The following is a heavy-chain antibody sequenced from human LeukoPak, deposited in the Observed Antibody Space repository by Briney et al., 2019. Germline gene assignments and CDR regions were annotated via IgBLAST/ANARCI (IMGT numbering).Heavy chain of an antibody. J-gene: IGHJ3*02. V-gene: IGHV3-23*01. D-gene: IGHD3-3*01. CDR2: ISGSGGST. Sequence: GGSLRLSCAASGFTFSSYAMSWVRQAPGKGLEWVLAISGSGGSTYYADSVKGRFTISRDNSKNTLYLQMNSLRAEDTAVYYCAKDIAHYYDFWSGYPVNDAFDIWGQGTMVTVSS. CDR3: AKDIAHYYDFWSGYPVNDAFDI. CDR1: GFTFSSYA.